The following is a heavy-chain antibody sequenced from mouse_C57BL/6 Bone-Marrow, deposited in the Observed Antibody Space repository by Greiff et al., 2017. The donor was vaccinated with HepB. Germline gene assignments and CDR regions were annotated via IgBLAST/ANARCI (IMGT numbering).Heavy chain of an antibody. CDR3: TSKTITTVVATDY. D-gene: IGHD1-1*01. CDR1: GFTFSNYW. V-gene: IGHV6-3*01. J-gene: IGHJ2*01. CDR2: IRLKSDNYAT. Sequence: EVKLMESGGGLVQPGGSMKLSCVASGFTFSNYWMNWVRQSPEKGLEWVAQIRLKSDNYATHYAESVKGRFTISRDDSKSSVYLQMNNLRAEDTGIYYCTSKTITTVVATDYWGQGTTLTVSS.